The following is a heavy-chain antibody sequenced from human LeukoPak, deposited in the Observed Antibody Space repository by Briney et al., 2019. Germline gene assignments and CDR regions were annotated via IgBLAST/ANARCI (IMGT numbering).Heavy chain of an antibody. Sequence: SETLSLTCAVYGGSFSGYYWSWIRQPPGKGLEWIGEINHSGSTNYNPSLKSRVTISVDTSNNQFSLKLTSVTAADTAMCYCATQILLCHYYWGQGTLVTVSS. V-gene: IGHV4-34*01. CDR3: ATQILLCHYY. CDR2: INHSGST. CDR1: GGSFSGYY. D-gene: IGHD3-10*01. J-gene: IGHJ4*02.